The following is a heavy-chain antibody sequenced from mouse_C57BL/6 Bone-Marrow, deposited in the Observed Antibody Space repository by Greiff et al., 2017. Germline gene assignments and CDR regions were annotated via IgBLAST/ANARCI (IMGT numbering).Heavy chain of an antibody. CDR1: GYTFTSYT. D-gene: IGHD1-1*01. Sequence: VQLQQSGAELARPGASVKMSCKASGYTFTSYTMHWVKQRPGQGLEWIGYINPSSGYTKYNQKFKDKATLTADKSSSTAYMQLSSLTSEDSAGDYCAKPNYYGSSYNYWGQGTTLTVAS. J-gene: IGHJ2*01. V-gene: IGHV1-4*01. CDR2: INPSSGYT. CDR3: AKPNYYGSSYNY.